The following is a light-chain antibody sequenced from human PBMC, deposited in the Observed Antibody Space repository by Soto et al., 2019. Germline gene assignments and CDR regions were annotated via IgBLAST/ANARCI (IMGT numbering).Light chain of an antibody. V-gene: IGKV1-39*01. CDR3: QQTYSSWT. CDR2: AAS. J-gene: IGKJ1*01. Sequence: DIQMTQSPSSLSASVGDRVIITCRASQSISNYLNWYQQKPGKAPKLLIYAASSLQSGVPSRFRGSGSGTDLTLAISSLQPEDFATYYCQQTYSSWTFGQGTKVEIK. CDR1: QSISNY.